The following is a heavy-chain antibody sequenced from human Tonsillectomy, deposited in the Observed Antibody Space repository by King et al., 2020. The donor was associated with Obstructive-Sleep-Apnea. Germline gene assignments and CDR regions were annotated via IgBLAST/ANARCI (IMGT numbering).Heavy chain of an antibody. V-gene: IGHV3-7*03. CDR2: IKEDGSEK. J-gene: IGHJ6*02. Sequence: VQLVESGGGLVQPGGSLRLSCAASGFTFSSYWMSWVRQAPGKGLECVANIKEDGSEKYYVDSVKGRFTISRDHAKNSLYLQMNSLRAEDTAVYYCARLSYFYYGMDVWGQGTTVTVSS. CDR1: GFTFSSYW. CDR3: ARLSYFYYGMDV.